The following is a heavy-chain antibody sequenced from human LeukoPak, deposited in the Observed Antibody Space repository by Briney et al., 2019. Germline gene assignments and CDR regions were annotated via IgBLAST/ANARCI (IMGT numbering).Heavy chain of an antibody. Sequence: SETLSLTCAVYGGSFSGYYWSWIRQPPGKGLEWIGEINHSGSTNYNPSLKSRVTISVDTSKNQFSLKLSSVTAADTAVYYCARDLGNDSSGYYPSDAFDIWGQGTMVTVSS. CDR1: GGSFSGYY. V-gene: IGHV4-34*01. CDR2: INHSGST. CDR3: ARDLGNDSSGYYPSDAFDI. D-gene: IGHD3-22*01. J-gene: IGHJ3*02.